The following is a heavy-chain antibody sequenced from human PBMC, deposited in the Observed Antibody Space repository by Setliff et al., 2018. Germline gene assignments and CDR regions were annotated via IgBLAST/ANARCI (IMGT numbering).Heavy chain of an antibody. V-gene: IGHV3-30*02. CDR1: GFTFSTYG. CDR3: VTDTPFSDSWTGEDY. Sequence: LRLSCAASGFTFSTYGMHWVRQPPGKGLEWVTFIKYDGSYIDYTDSVKGRFTLSRDNSKNTLYLQMNSLKIEDTAVYYCVTDTPFSDSWTGEDYWGQGTLVTVSS. J-gene: IGHJ4*02. D-gene: IGHD2-8*02. CDR2: IKYDGSYI.